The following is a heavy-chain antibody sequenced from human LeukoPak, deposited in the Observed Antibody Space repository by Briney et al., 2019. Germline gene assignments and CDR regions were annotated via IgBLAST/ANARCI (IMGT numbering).Heavy chain of an antibody. CDR1: GGSVSSGTYY. J-gene: IGHJ4*02. CDR2: IYSSGNT. Sequence: NTSETLSLACTVSGGSVSSGTYYWGWIRQPPGKGLEWIGNIYSSGNTYYNPSLKSRVTLSVDTSKNQFSLKLSSVTAADTAVYYCARGRSYDILTGYLWGFDYWGQGTLVTVSS. V-gene: IGHV4-39*07. CDR3: ARGRSYDILTGYLWGFDY. D-gene: IGHD3-9*01.